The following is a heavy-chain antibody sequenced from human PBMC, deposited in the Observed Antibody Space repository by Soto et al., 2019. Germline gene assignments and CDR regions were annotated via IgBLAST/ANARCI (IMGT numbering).Heavy chain of an antibody. D-gene: IGHD6-25*01. CDR1: GFTFSSYA. Sequence: GGSLRLSCAASGFTFSSYAMSWVRQAPGKGLEWVSAFSVSGGSTYYADSVKGRFTISRDNSKNTLYLQMNSLRAEDTAVYYCAKEEKQGLGGNAFDFWGQGTMVTVSS. CDR3: AKEEKQGLGGNAFDF. V-gene: IGHV3-23*01. CDR2: FSVSGGST. J-gene: IGHJ3*01.